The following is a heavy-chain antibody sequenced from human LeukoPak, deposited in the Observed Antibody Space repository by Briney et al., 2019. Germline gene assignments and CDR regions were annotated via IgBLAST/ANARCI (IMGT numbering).Heavy chain of an antibody. CDR2: MNPNSGNT. V-gene: IGHV1-8*01. D-gene: IGHD6-19*01. J-gene: IGHJ1*01. CDR3: AETIAVAGKDLQH. CDR1: GYTSASSN. Sequence: ASVKISCEASGYTSASSNINWVRHATRQGGEWVGWMNPNSGNTEYAQKFQGRVTMTKNTSTSTAYMELSSLRSEGTAVYYCAETIAVAGKDLQHWGQGTLVTVSS.